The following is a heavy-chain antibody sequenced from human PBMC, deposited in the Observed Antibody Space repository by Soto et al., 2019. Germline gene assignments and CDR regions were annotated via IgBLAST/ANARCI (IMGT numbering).Heavy chain of an antibody. CDR1: GGSISSGDYY. CDR3: ARDSRSGYYVYYYYGMDV. J-gene: IGHJ6*02. Sequence: PSETLSLTCTVSGGSISSGDYYWSWIRQPPGKGLEWIGYIYYSGSTYYNPSLKRRVTISVDTSKNQFSLKLSSVTAADTAVYYCARDSRSGYYVYYYYGMDVWGQGTTVTVSS. V-gene: IGHV4-30-4*01. D-gene: IGHD3-3*01. CDR2: IYYSGST.